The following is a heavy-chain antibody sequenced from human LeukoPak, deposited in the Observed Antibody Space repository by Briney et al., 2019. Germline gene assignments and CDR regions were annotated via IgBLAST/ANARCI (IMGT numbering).Heavy chain of an antibody. J-gene: IGHJ6*03. CDR1: GGSISSSSYY. D-gene: IGHD3-10*01. V-gene: IGHV4-39*01. CDR2: IYYSGNT. CDR3: ARLSGDYYYYYMDV. Sequence: SETLSLTCTVSGGSISSSSYYWGWIRQPPGKGLEWIGGIYYSGNTYYNPSLKSRVTISVDTSKNQFSLKLSSVTAADTAVNYCARLSGDYYYYYMDVWGKGTTVTVSS.